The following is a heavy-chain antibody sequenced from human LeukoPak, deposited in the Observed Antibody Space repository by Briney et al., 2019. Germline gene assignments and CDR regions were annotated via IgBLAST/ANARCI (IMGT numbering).Heavy chain of an antibody. Sequence: PGGSLRLSCSASGFTFSNCWMTSVRQAPGKGLEWVANIKQDGSEKYYVDSVKGRFTTSRDNAKKSLYLQMNSLRAEDTCVYFWSWDMIIIPSWGQGTLVTVSS. CDR1: GFTFSNCW. J-gene: IGHJ5*02. V-gene: IGHV3-7*04. D-gene: IGHD3-16*01. CDR2: IKQDGSEK. CDR3: SWDMIIIPS.